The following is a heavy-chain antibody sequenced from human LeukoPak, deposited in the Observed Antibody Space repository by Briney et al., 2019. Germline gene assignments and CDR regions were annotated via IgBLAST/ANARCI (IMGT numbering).Heavy chain of an antibody. CDR2: IYSGGRT. Sequence: GGSLRLSCAASGFTVSSNYMSWVRQAPGKGLEWVSIIYSGGRTYYADSVKGRFTISRDNSKNTLYLQMNSLRAEDTAVYYCASDSPYYYDSSGYPGGYFDYWGQGTLVTVSS. J-gene: IGHJ4*02. CDR3: ASDSPYYYDSSGYPGGYFDY. D-gene: IGHD3-22*01. CDR1: GFTVSSNY. V-gene: IGHV3-66*01.